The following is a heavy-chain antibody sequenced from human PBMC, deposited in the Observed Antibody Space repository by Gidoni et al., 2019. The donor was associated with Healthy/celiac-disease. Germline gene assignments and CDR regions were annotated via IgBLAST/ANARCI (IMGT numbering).Heavy chain of an antibody. CDR2: ISGSGGST. CDR1: GFTFSSYA. J-gene: IGHJ4*02. Sequence: EVQLFASGCGLVQPGGSLRLSCAASGFTFSSYAMSWVRQAPGKGLEWVSAISGSGGSTYYADSVKGRFTSSRDNAKNTMYMKMNSLRAEDMAVYYCAKDQGTTVTTFVLDYWGQGTLVTVSS. D-gene: IGHD4-17*01. CDR3: AKDQGTTVTTFVLDY. V-gene: IGHV3-23*01.